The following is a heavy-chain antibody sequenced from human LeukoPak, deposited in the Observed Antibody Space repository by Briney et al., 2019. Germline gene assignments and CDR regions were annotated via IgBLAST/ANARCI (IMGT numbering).Heavy chain of an antibody. CDR2: IRSSDGAT. V-gene: IGHV3-48*02. J-gene: IGHJ4*02. D-gene: IGHD3-9*01. CDR1: GFTFRLYS. CDR3: ARDRDWAFDY. Sequence: GGSLRLSCAASGFTFRLYSMNWVRQAPGKGLEWLSYIRSSDGATAYADSVKGRFTISRDDAKNSLYLQMNSLRDEDTAVYYCARDRDWAFDYWGQGTLITVP.